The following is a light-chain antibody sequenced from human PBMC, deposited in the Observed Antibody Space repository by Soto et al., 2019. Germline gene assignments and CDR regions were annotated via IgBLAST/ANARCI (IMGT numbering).Light chain of an antibody. CDR1: QSLVHSDGIAY. V-gene: IGKV2-30*02. Sequence: DVGMSQSPHFLHVTPGQPASISLRSNQSLVHSDGIAYFSWFQQRPGRSPRRLIYKVSNRDSGVPTRFSGSGSGTDFALKISRVEAEDVGVYYCMQGTHWPITFGQGTRLEI. CDR3: MQGTHWPIT. CDR2: KVS. J-gene: IGKJ5*01.